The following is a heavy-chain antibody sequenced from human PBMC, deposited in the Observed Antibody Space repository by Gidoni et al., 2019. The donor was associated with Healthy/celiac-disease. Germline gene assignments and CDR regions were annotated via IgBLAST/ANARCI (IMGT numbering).Heavy chain of an antibody. V-gene: IGHV1-46*03. CDR1: GYTFTSYY. D-gene: IGHD2-15*01. J-gene: IGHJ4*02. CDR3: ASIGYCSGGSCKGAYYFDY. CDR2: INPSGGST. Sequence: QVQLVQSGAEVKKPGASVKVSCKASGYTFTSYYMHWVRQAPGQGLEWMGIINPSGGSTSYAQKFQGGVTMTRDTSTSTVYMELSSLRSEDTAVYYCASIGYCSGGSCKGAYYFDYWGQGTLVTVSS.